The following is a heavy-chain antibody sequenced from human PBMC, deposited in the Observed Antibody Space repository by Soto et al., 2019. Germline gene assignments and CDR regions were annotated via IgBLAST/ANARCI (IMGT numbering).Heavy chain of an antibody. CDR1: VFTSSG. CDR3: AREGILGLFDAYDL. CDR2: ISTHNGNT. J-gene: IGHJ6*04. V-gene: IGHV1-18*04. D-gene: IGHD3-3*01. Sequence: ASVKVSCKASVFTSSGISWVRQAPGQRLEWMGWISTHNGNTIYAQKFQGRVIMTMDTSTTTVYMELRRLRPDDTAVYLCAREGILGLFDAYDLWGKGTMVTVSS.